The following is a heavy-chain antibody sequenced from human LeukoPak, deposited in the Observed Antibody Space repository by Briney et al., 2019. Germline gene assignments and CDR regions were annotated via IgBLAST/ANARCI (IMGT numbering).Heavy chain of an antibody. D-gene: IGHD2-2*02. J-gene: IGHJ3*02. V-gene: IGHV3-7*01. CDR2: INQDGSGK. Sequence: GGSLRLSCAASGFTFSSYWMSWVRQAPGKGLEWVANINQDGSGKHYVDSVKGRFTISRDNAKNSLYLQMNSLRAEDTAVYYCATTHQLLYGDAFDIWGQGTMVTVSS. CDR1: GFTFSSYW. CDR3: ATTHQLLYGDAFDI.